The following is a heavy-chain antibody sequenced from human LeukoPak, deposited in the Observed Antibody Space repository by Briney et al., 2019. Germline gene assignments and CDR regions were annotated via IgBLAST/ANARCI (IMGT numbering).Heavy chain of an antibody. Sequence: GGSLRLSCAASGFTFSSYGMHWVRQAPGRGLEWVAFIRYDGSNKYYADSVKGRFTISRDNSKNTLYLQMNSLRAEDTAVYYRARSSYDFWSGYQIPFDYWGQGTLVTVSS. CDR2: IRYDGSNK. CDR1: GFTFSSYG. CDR3: ARSSYDFWSGYQIPFDY. V-gene: IGHV3-30*02. D-gene: IGHD3-3*01. J-gene: IGHJ4*02.